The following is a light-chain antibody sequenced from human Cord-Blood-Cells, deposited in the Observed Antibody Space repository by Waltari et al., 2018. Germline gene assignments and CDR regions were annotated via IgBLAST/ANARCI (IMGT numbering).Light chain of an antibody. Sequence: QSALTQPRSVSGSPGQSVTISCTGTSSDVGGYNYVSWYQQHPGKAHKLMIYDVSKRPSGVSNRFSGSKSGNTASLTISGLQAEDEADYYCSSYTSSSTFVFGGGTKLTVL. V-gene: IGLV2-11*01. CDR2: DVS. J-gene: IGLJ2*01. CDR3: SSYTSSSTFV. CDR1: SSDVGGYNY.